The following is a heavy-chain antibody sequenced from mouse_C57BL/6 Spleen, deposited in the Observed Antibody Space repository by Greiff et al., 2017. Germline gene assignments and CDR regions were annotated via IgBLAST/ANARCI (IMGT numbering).Heavy chain of an antibody. CDR2: IDPENGDT. Sequence: EVQGVESGAELVRPGASVKLSCTASGFNIKDDYMHWVKQRPEQGLEWIGWIDPENGDTEYASKFQGKATITADTSSNTAYLQLSSLTSEDTAVYYCTTRGTGTGAMDYWGQGTSVTVSS. J-gene: IGHJ4*01. CDR3: TTRGTGTGAMDY. D-gene: IGHD4-1*01. V-gene: IGHV14-4*01. CDR1: GFNIKDDY.